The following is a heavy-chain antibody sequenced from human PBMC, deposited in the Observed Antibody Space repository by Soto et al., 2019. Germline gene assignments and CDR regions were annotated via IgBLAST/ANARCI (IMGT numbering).Heavy chain of an antibody. CDR2: IYPGDSDT. J-gene: IGHJ6*02. CDR1: GYSSTSYW. V-gene: IGHV5-51*01. CDR3: ARSMVRGVIPYYYGMDV. D-gene: IGHD3-10*01. Sequence: PGESLKISCKGSGYSSTSYWIGWVRQMPGKGLEWMGIIYPGDSDTRYSPSFQGQVTISADKSISTAYLQWSSLKASDTAMYYCARSMVRGVIPYYYGMDVWGQGTTVTVSS.